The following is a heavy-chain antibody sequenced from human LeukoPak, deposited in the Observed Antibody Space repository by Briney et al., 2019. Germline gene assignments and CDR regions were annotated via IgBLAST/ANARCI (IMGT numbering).Heavy chain of an antibody. CDR2: IYPGDPDT. CDR3: ARVDTYGYYYYGMDV. Sequence: GESLKISCKGSGYSFTTYWIGWVRQMPGKGLEWMGIIYPGDPDTRYSPSFQGQVTISADKSISTAYLQWSSLKASDTAMYYCARVDTYGYYYYGMDVWGQGTTVTVSS. J-gene: IGHJ6*02. V-gene: IGHV5-51*01. CDR1: GYSFTTYW. D-gene: IGHD5-18*01.